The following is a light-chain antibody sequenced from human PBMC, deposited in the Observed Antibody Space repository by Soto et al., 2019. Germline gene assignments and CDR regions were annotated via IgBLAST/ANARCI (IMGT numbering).Light chain of an antibody. V-gene: IGLV2-14*03. CDR1: SSDIGGYNF. J-gene: IGLJ1*01. CDR3: SSYSSTSTLFV. CDR2: EVN. Sequence: QSVLTQPASVTGYPGQSITISCTGTSSDIGGYNFVSWYQQHPGKAPKLMISEVNNRPSGVSDRFSGSKSGNTASLTISGLQSDDEGDYYCSSYSSTSTLFVFGTGTKVTVL.